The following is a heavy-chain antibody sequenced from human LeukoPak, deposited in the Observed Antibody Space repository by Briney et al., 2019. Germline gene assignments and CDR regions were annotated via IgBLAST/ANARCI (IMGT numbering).Heavy chain of an antibody. J-gene: IGHJ4*02. CDR2: IYYSGST. D-gene: IGHD4-11*01. Sequence: PSETPSLTCTVSGGSISSGDYYWSWIRQPPGKGLEWIGYIYYSGSTYYNPSLKSRVTISVDTFKNQFSLKLSSVTAADSAVYYCATTIGMYSKLDYWGQGTLVTVSS. V-gene: IGHV4-30-4*01. CDR1: GGSISSGDYY. CDR3: ATTIGMYSKLDY.